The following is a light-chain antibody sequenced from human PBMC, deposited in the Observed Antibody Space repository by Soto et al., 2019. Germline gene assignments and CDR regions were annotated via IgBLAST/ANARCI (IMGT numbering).Light chain of an antibody. Sequence: DVVMTQSPLSLPVIFGQPASISCRSNRSLVHTNGNTYLNWFQQRPGQSPRRLIYMVSNRDSGDPDRSSGSVSGTDFTQKISRVEADDVGVYFCLQAIHWPWRFGQGTKVDVK. J-gene: IGKJ1*01. CDR3: LQAIHWPWR. V-gene: IGKV2-30*02. CDR2: MVS. CDR1: RSLVHTNGNTY.